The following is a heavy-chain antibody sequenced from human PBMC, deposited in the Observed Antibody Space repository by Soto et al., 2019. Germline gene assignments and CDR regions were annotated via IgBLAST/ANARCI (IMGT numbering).Heavy chain of an antibody. Sequence: GGSLRLSCATSGFTFSTFAMTWVRQAPGKGLEWVSTITSGGSTYYADSTKGRFTISRDNSKNTLYLQMNCLRAEDTAVYFCAKAPALRYFDWLPSLDYWGQGTLVTVSS. J-gene: IGHJ4*02. CDR1: GFTFSTFA. D-gene: IGHD3-9*01. CDR2: ITSGGST. CDR3: AKAPALRYFDWLPSLDY. V-gene: IGHV3-23*01.